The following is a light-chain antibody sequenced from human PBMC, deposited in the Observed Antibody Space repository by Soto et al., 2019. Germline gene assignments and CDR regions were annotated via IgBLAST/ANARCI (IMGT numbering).Light chain of an antibody. CDR3: QQYYSTPGT. CDR2: WAS. V-gene: IGKV4-1*01. J-gene: IGKJ2*01. Sequence: DIAMTQSPDSLAVSLGERATIHCKSSQSLLYSSNNKNFLAWYQQKPGQPPKLLIYWASTRESGVPDRFSGSGSGTDFTLTISSLQAEDVAVYYCQQYYSTPGTFGQGTKLEIK. CDR1: QSLLYSSNNKNF.